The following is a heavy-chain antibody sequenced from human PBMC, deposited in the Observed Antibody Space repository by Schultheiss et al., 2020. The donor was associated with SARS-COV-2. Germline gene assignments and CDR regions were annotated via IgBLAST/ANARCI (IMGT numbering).Heavy chain of an antibody. CDR3: ARAPYYYDSSGYYYSGYFDY. Sequence: SETLSLTCTVSGGSISSGGYYWSWIRQPPGKGLEWIGYIYYSGSTNYNPSLKSRLTISVDTSKNQFSLKLSSVTAADTGVYYCARAPYYYDSSGYYYSGYFDYWGQGTLVTVSS. CDR2: IYYSGST. D-gene: IGHD3-22*01. V-gene: IGHV4-61*08. CDR1: GGSISSGGYY. J-gene: IGHJ4*02.